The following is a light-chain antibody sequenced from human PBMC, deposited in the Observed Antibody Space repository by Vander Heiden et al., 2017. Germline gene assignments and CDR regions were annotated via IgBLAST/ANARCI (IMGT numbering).Light chain of an antibody. CDR1: QTVSENS. CDR3: QQYATSPFT. CDR2: GAS. Sequence: EIVLTQSPRALSLSPGERATLPCRASQTVSENSLAWYQQKPGQAPRLLIFGASSRPTGLPDRFRGSGSGTDFTLTISRLEPEDFAVYYCQQYATSPFTFGPGTKVDI. V-gene: IGKV3-20*01. J-gene: IGKJ3*01.